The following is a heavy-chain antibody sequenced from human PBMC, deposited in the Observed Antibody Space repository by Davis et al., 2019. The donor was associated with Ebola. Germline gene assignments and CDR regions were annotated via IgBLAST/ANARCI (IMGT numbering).Heavy chain of an antibody. Sequence: ASVKVSCKASGYTFTNYYMHWVRQAPGQGLEWMGWITAYNGNTNYAQKLQGRVTMTTDTSTSTAYMELRSLRSDDTAVYYCARAIWGSGADYWGQGTLVTVSS. CDR3: ARAIWGSGADY. J-gene: IGHJ4*02. CDR2: ITAYNGNT. CDR1: GYTFTNYY. V-gene: IGHV1-18*04. D-gene: IGHD3-16*01.